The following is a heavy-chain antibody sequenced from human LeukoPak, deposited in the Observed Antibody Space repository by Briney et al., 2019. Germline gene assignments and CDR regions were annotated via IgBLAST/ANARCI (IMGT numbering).Heavy chain of an antibody. CDR3: ARDQTQTGPTTVDH. D-gene: IGHD1-14*01. V-gene: IGHV3-74*01. Sequence: GGSLRLSCVASGFSFSFYCMHWVRQAPGKGLMWVARISSDGSDTKYGDSVKARFNISRDHDKNTLYLQTNSLRAEDTAVYYCARDQTQTGPTTVDHWGQGTQVTVSS. CDR2: ISSDGSDT. J-gene: IGHJ4*02. CDR1: GFSFSFYC.